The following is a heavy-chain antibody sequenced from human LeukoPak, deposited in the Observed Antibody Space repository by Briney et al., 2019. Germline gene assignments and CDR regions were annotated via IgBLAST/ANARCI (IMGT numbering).Heavy chain of an antibody. J-gene: IGHJ4*02. D-gene: IGHD4-17*01. CDR1: GGTFSSYA. Sequence: SVKVSCKASGGTFSSYAISWVRQAPGQGLEWMGRIIPIYGTANYAQKFQGRVTITTDESTSTAYMELSSLRAEDTAVYYCARDGYGGYVAHFDYWGQGTLVTVSA. V-gene: IGHV1-69*05. CDR3: ARDGYGGYVAHFDY. CDR2: IIPIYGTA.